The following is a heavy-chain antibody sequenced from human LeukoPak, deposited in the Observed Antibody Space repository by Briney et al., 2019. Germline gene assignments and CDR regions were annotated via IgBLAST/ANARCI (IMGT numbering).Heavy chain of an antibody. Sequence: VASVKVSCKASGYTFTSYYMHWVRQAPGQGLEWMGIINPSGGSTSYAQKFQGRVAMTRDTSTSTVYMELSSLRSEDTAVYYCARALGSYYYDSSGYLLYWGQGTLVTVSS. CDR3: ARALGSYYYDSSGYLLY. CDR1: GYTFTSYY. D-gene: IGHD3-22*01. J-gene: IGHJ4*02. V-gene: IGHV1-46*01. CDR2: INPSGGST.